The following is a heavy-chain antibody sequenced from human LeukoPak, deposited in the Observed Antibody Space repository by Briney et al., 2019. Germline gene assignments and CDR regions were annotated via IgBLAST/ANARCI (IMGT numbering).Heavy chain of an antibody. D-gene: IGHD2-15*01. J-gene: IGHJ4*02. CDR2: ISGSGGST. Sequence: GGSLRLSCAASGFTFGSYAMSWVRQAPGKGLEWVSAISGSGGSTYYADSVKGRFTISRDNSKNTLYLQMNSLRAEDTAVYYCAKVPTVVVVAATFDYWGQGTLVTVSS. CDR3: AKVPTVVVVAATFDY. CDR1: GFTFGSYA. V-gene: IGHV3-23*01.